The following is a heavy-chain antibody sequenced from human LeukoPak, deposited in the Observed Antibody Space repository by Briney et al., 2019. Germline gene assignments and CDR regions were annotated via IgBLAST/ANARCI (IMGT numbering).Heavy chain of an antibody. V-gene: IGHV4-34*01. J-gene: IGHJ4*02. D-gene: IGHD6-19*01. Sequence: SETLSLTCAVYGGSFSGYYWSWIRQPPGKGLEWIGEINHSGSTNYNPSLKSRVTISVDTSKNQFSLKLSSVTAADTAVYYCARAAFSGWYMNYRGQGTLVTVSS. CDR2: INHSGST. CDR3: ARAAFSGWYMNY. CDR1: GGSFSGYY.